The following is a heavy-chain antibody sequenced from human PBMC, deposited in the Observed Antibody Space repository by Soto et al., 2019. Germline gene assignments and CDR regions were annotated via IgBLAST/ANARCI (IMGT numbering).Heavy chain of an antibody. V-gene: IGHV3-30*18. CDR3: AKEKATRGYSFLVDY. CDR2: ISYDGTNK. J-gene: IGHJ4*02. CDR1: GVAFSSYG. Sequence: QVQLVESGGGVVQPGRSLRLSGAASGVAFSSYGMHWIRQAPGKGLEWVAVISYDGTNKYYADSVKGRFTISRDDSKNTLYLQMNSLRPEDTAVYYCAKEKATRGYSFLVDYWGQGTLVTVSS. D-gene: IGHD5-18*01.